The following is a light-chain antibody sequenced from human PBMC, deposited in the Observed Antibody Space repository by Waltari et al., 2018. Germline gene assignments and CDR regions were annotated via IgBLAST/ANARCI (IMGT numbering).Light chain of an antibody. J-gene: IGLJ1*01. CDR2: ENN. Sequence: QSVLTQPPSVSAAPGQKVTISCSGSNSNIGTNYVSWYQQLPGTAPKCLISENNKRPSGSPDRFSASKSGTSTTLDITGLQAGDEADYHCGTWDSSLSAHVFGTGTRVTVL. CDR3: GTWDSSLSAHV. CDR1: NSNIGTNY. V-gene: IGLV1-51*01.